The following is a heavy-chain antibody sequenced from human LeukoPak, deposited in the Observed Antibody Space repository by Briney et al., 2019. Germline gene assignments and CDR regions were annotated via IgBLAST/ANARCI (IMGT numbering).Heavy chain of an antibody. CDR3: AKVGGDYYDSSGYYYAARYFDY. J-gene: IGHJ4*02. CDR2: ISWNSGSI. V-gene: IGHV3-9*01. D-gene: IGHD3-22*01. Sequence: GGSLRLSCAASGFTFDDYAMHWARQAPGKGLEWVSGISWNSGSIGYADSVKGRFTISRDNAKNSLYLQMNSLRAEDTALYYCAKVGGDYYDSSGYYYAARYFDYWGQGTLVTVSS. CDR1: GFTFDDYA.